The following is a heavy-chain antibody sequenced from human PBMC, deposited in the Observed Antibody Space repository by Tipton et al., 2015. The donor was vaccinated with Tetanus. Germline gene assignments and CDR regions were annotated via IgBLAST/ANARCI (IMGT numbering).Heavy chain of an antibody. Sequence: TLSLTCAVSGGSISSGGYSRTWIRQPPGKGLQGIGYMYYSGTTHYNPSLKSRVTISIDRSNNQLSLKLTSVTAADTAVYYCARATGTGPAYNWFDPWGQGALVTVSS. D-gene: IGHD2-8*02. CDR3: ARATGTGPAYNWFDP. J-gene: IGHJ5*02. CDR1: GGSISSGGYS. CDR2: MYYSGTT. V-gene: IGHV4-30-2*01.